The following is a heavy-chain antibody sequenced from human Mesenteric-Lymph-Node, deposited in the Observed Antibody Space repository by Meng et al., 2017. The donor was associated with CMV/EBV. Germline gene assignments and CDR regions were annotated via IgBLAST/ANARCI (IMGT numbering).Heavy chain of an antibody. CDR3: ARRQEDSSGYFLD. D-gene: IGHD6-19*01. CDR2: IIPVLDKP. Sequence: SVKVSCKASGYTFTGYYMHWVRQAPGQGLEWMGRIIPVLDKPDYAQKFQGRVTITADKSTNTVYMELSSLRSEDTAMYYCARRQEDSSGYFLDWGQGTMVTVSS. CDR1: GYTFTGYY. V-gene: IGHV1-69*02. J-gene: IGHJ4*02.